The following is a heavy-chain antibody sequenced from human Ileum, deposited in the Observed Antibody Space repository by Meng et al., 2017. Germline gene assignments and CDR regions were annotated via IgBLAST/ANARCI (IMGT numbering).Heavy chain of an antibody. J-gene: IGHJ3*02. CDR1: EFAFRNSW. D-gene: IGHD3-3*02. CDR3: ARDRAFAAFDI. Sequence: GGSLRLSCAASEFAFRNSWMNWVRLAPGKELEWVASINPDGSEIAHVDSVKGRFTISRDNAKNSLYLQMNSLRVEDTAVYYCARDRAFAAFDIWGQGTMGTFSS. V-gene: IGHV3-7*01. CDR2: INPDGSEI.